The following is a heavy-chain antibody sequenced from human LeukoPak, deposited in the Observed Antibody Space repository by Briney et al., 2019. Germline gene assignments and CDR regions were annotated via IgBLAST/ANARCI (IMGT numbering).Heavy chain of an antibody. CDR2: VNSDGSST. J-gene: IGHJ6*01. V-gene: IGHV3-74*01. CDR3: ARGRYYGMDV. Sequence: PGGSLRLSCAASGFTFTSYWMHWVRQAPGKALVWVSRVNSDGSSTTYADSVKGRFTISRDNAKNTLYLQMNSLRAADTAVYYCARGRYYGMDVWGQGPTVTVSS. CDR1: GFTFTSYW.